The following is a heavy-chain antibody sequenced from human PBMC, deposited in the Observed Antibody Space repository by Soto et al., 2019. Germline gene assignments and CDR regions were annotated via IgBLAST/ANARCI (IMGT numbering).Heavy chain of an antibody. CDR1: GFTFSTYD. V-gene: IGHV3-30*18. J-gene: IGHJ2*01. D-gene: IGHD1-26*01. CDR3: AKGHRDDLVGATTGGWYFDL. Sequence: QVQLVESGGGVVQPGRSLRLSCAASGFTFSTYDMHWVRQAPGKGLEWVAVISYDGSNKYYADSVKGRFTISRDNSKNTLYLQMNSLRAEDTAVYYCAKGHRDDLVGATTGGWYFDLWGRGTLVTVSS. CDR2: ISYDGSNK.